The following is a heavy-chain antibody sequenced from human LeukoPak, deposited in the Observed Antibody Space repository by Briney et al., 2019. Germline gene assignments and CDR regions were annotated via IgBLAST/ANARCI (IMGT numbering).Heavy chain of an antibody. CDR1: GLTFSSYA. J-gene: IGHJ4*02. D-gene: IGHD3-22*01. CDR3: AKEEYYYDSSGSLRDY. CDR2: ISGSGGST. V-gene: IGHV3-23*01. Sequence: AGGSLRLSCAASGLTFSSYAMSWVRQAPGKGLEWVSAISGSGGSTYYADSVKGRFTISRDNSKNTLYLQMNSLRAEDTAVYYCAKEEYYYDSSGSLRDYWGQGTLVTVSS.